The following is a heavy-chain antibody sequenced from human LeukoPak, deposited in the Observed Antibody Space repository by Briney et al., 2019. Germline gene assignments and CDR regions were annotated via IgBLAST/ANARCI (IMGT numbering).Heavy chain of an antibody. CDR1: GGSISSSSYY. Sequence: NASETLSLTCTVSGGSISSSSYYWGWIRQPPGKGLEWIGSIYYSGSTYYNPSLKSRVTISVDTSKNQFSLKLSSVTAADTAVYYCARVAYDSSGSRLRSYYFDYWGQGTLVTVSS. CDR3: ARVAYDSSGSRLRSYYFDY. J-gene: IGHJ4*02. CDR2: IYYSGST. V-gene: IGHV4-39*07. D-gene: IGHD3-22*01.